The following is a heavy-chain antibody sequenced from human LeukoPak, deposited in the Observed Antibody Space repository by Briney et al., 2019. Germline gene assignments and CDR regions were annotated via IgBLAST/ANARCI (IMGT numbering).Heavy chain of an antibody. Sequence: GGSLRLSCAASGFTFSSYAMSWVRQAPGKGLEWVSAISGSGGSTYYADSVKGRFAISRDNSKNTLYLQMNSLRAEDTAVYYCAKQSPPGYCSSTSCYASDYWGQGTLVTVSS. J-gene: IGHJ4*02. CDR1: GFTFSSYA. D-gene: IGHD2-2*01. CDR3: AKQSPPGYCSSTSCYASDY. V-gene: IGHV3-23*01. CDR2: ISGSGGST.